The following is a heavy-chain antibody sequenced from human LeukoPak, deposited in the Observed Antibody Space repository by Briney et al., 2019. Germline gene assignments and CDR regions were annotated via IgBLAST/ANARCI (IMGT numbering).Heavy chain of an antibody. V-gene: IGHV4-59*01. CDR1: GGSISSYY. CDR2: IFYSGST. CDR3: ARVSETDAFDI. J-gene: IGHJ3*02. Sequence: SETLSLTCTVSGGSISSYYWSWFLQPPGKGLEWVGYIFYSGSTNYNPSLKSRVTISVDTSKNQFSLKLSSVTAADTAVYYCARVSETDAFDIWGQGTMVTVSS.